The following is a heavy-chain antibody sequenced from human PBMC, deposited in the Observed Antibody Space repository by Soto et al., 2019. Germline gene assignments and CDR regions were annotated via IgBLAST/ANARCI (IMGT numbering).Heavy chain of an antibody. D-gene: IGHD3-10*01. J-gene: IGHJ6*03. CDR1: GYTFSNYG. V-gene: IGHV1-18*01. CDR2: ISAYNGNS. CDR3: SRDWYFYGSGSPNHMDV. Sequence: QVQLVQSGDEMRKPGASVKVSCQASGYTFSNYGISWVRQAPGQGLEWMGWISAYNGNSNYAQSLQGRLTLTTDTSTSTAYKELRSLRSYDKAVYYCSRDWYFYGSGSPNHMDVWGKGTPVSVSS.